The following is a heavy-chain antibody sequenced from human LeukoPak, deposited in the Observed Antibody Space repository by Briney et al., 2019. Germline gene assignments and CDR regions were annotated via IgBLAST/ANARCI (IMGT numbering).Heavy chain of an antibody. D-gene: IGHD4/OR15-4a*01. CDR1: GFTFSTYT. J-gene: IGHJ4*02. CDR2: ISSGGLTI. CDR3: AGDFDYGDYIDF. Sequence: QPEGSLRLSCVDSGFTFSTYTFNWVRQAPGKGLEWLSYISSGGLTIFYADSVKGRFTISRPNTQNAIYLDMTNLRAEDTAVYYCAGDFDYGDYIDFWGQGNLVAVSS. V-gene: IGHV3-48*04.